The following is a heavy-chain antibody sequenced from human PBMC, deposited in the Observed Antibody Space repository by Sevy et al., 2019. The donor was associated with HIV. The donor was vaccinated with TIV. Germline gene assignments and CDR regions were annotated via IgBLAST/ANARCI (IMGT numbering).Heavy chain of an antibody. Sequence: GGSLRLSCAASGFTFSSYNMNWVRLAPGKGLEWISSITGDSSYMYDADSVKGRFTISRDNAKNSLYLHMNGLRAEDTAVYYCARDRPTLNYHASSGYNYYFDSWGQGTLVTVSS. CDR1: GFTFSSYN. D-gene: IGHD3-22*01. CDR2: ITGDSSYM. CDR3: ARDRPTLNYHASSGYNYYFDS. J-gene: IGHJ4*02. V-gene: IGHV3-21*01.